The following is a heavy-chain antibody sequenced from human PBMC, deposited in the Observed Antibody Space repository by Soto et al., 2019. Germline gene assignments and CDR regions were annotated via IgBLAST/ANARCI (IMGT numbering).Heavy chain of an antibody. CDR1: GGPISSYL. D-gene: IGHD1-26*01. V-gene: IGHV4-59*08. Sequence: PSETLSLTCIVSGGPISSYLWSWIRQPPGKGLEWIGYIYYSGSTTYNPSLKSRVTISVDTSKNQFSLKLSSVTAADMAVYYCARSPGGSWFPFDRWGQGAMVTVGS. CDR2: IYYSGST. CDR3: ARSPGGSWFPFDR. J-gene: IGHJ5*02.